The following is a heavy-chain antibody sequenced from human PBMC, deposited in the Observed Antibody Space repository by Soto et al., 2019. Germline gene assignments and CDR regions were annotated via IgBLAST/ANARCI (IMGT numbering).Heavy chain of an antibody. J-gene: IGHJ4*02. CDR3: ARIYCSGGSCFTGYYFDY. CDR1: GFSLSNARMG. CDR2: IFSNDEK. D-gene: IGHD2-15*01. Sequence: SGPTLVNPTETLTLTCTVSGFSLSNARMGVSWIRQPPGKALEWLAHIFSNDEKSYSTSLKSRLTISKDTSKSQVVLTMTNMDPVDTATYYCARIYCSGGSCFTGYYFDYWGQGTLVTVSS. V-gene: IGHV2-26*01.